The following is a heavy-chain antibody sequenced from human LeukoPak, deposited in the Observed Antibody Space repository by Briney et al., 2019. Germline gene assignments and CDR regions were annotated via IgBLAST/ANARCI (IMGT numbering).Heavy chain of an antibody. Sequence: SQTLSLTCTVSGGSISSGTSYWSCIRQPAGEGLECIGRIHTSGRTNYNPSLKSRVTISVVTSKNQFSLELSSVTAADTAVFYCARDQWGGNYIHDAFDIWGQGTMVTVSS. J-gene: IGHJ3*02. CDR2: IHTSGRT. CDR1: GGSISSGTSY. CDR3: ARDQWGGNYIHDAFDI. D-gene: IGHD4-23*01. V-gene: IGHV4-61*02.